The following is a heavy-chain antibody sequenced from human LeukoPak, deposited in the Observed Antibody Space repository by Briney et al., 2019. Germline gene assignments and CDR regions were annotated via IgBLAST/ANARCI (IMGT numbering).Heavy chain of an antibody. CDR2: IKSKTDGGTT. V-gene: IGHV3-15*01. CDR1: GFTFSDAW. CDR3: TTRGGSFSIFDY. J-gene: IGHJ4*02. D-gene: IGHD1-26*01. Sequence: PGGSLRLSCAASGFTFSDAWMSCVRQAPGKGLEWVGRIKSKTDGGTTDYAAPVKGRFTISRDDSKNTLYLQMNSLKTEDTAVYYCTTRGGSFSIFDYWGQGTLVTVSS.